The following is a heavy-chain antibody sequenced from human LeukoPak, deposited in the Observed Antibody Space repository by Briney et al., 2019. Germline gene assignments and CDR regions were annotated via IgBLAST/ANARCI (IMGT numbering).Heavy chain of an antibody. Sequence: GGSLRLSCAASGFTFSDYYISWIRQAPGKGLEWVSCISSSGSTVYYADSVEGRFTISRDNAKNSVSLQMNSLRVEDTAMYYCASCRGKWELLDAFDIWGQGTMVTVSS. CDR1: GFTFSDYY. D-gene: IGHD1-26*01. CDR2: ISSSGSTV. J-gene: IGHJ3*02. CDR3: ASCRGKWELLDAFDI. V-gene: IGHV3-11*01.